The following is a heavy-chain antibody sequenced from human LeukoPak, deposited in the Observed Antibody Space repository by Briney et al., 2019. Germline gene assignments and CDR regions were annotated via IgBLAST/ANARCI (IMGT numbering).Heavy chain of an antibody. CDR1: GGSFSGYY. Sequence: PSETLSLTCAVYGGSFSGYYWSWTRQPPGKGLEWIGEINHSGSTNYNPSLKSRVTISVDTSKNQFSLKLSSVTAADTAVYYCASPNSGSSIYYYYYGMDVWGQGTTVTVSS. CDR3: ASPNSGSSIYYYYYGMDV. D-gene: IGHD1-26*01. CDR2: INHSGST. J-gene: IGHJ6*02. V-gene: IGHV4-34*01.